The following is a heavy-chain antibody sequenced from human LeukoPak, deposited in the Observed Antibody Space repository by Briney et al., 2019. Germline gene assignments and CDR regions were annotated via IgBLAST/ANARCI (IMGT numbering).Heavy chain of an antibody. CDR3: AKGQTMIADFDY. D-gene: IGHD3-22*01. J-gene: IGHJ4*02. CDR2: ISSSSSYI. Sequence: GGSLRLSCAASGFTFSSYSMNWVRQAPGKGLEWVSSISSSSSYIYYADSVKGRFTISRDNAKNSLYLQMNSLRAEDTAVYYCAKGQTMIADFDYWGQGTLVTVSS. CDR1: GFTFSSYS. V-gene: IGHV3-21*01.